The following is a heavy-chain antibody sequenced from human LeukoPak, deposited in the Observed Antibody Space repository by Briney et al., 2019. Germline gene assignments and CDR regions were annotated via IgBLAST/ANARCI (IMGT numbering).Heavy chain of an antibody. J-gene: IGHJ5*02. D-gene: IGHD3-16*01. CDR3: ANTLITPFNWFDP. CDR1: GYTFTGYY. Sequence: ASVKVSCKASGYTFTGYYIHWVRQAPGQGLEWMGWFNPNSGGTNYAQKFQGRVTMTRDTSISTAYMELSSLRSDDTAVYYCANTLITPFNWFDPWGQGTLVTVSS. CDR2: FNPNSGGT. V-gene: IGHV1-2*02.